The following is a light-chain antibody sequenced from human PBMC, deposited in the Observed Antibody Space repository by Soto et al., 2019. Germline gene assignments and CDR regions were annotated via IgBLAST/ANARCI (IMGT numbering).Light chain of an antibody. CDR1: QRVSCY. CDR2: DAS. J-gene: IGKJ1*01. V-gene: IGKV3-11*01. Sequence: DIVLTQSPATLSLSPGDRATLSCRASQRVSCYFSWYQQQPGQAPRLLLYDASNRATSITVRFSGGGSDTDYTLTIISLEPEDYSVYYCQQRSNLPWTFGQGTKVDFK. CDR3: QQRSNLPWT.